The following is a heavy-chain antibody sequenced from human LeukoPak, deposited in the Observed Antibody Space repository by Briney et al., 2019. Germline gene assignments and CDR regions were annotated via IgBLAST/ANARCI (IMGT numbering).Heavy chain of an antibody. CDR3: AKDMAVAGTFDAFDI. CDR1: GFTFDDYA. CDR2: ISWNSGSI. D-gene: IGHD6-19*01. Sequence: PGGSLRLSCAASGFTFDDYAMHWVRQAPGKGLEWVSGISWNSGSIGYADSVKGRFTISRDNAKNSLYLQMNSLRAEDTALYYCAKDMAVAGTFDAFDIWGQGTMVTVSS. V-gene: IGHV3-9*01. J-gene: IGHJ3*02.